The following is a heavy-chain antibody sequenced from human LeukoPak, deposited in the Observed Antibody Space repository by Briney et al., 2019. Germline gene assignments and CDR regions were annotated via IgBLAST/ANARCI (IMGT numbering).Heavy chain of an antibody. V-gene: IGHV3-64D*06. CDR3: VKGYCSSISCFGDY. CDR2: IRSNGGST. D-gene: IGHD2-2*01. J-gene: IGHJ4*02. CDR1: GFTFSNYA. Sequence: GGSLRLSCSASGFTFSNYAMHWVRQAPGKGLEYVSAIRSNGGSTYYADSVKGRFTISRDNSKNTLYLQMSSLRAEDTAVYYCVKGYCSSISCFGDYWGQGTLVTVSS.